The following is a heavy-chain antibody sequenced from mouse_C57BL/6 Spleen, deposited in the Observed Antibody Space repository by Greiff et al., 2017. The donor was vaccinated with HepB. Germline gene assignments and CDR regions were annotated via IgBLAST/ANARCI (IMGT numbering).Heavy chain of an antibody. CDR2: ISGGGGNT. Sequence: EVKVVESGGGLVKPGGSLKLSCAASGFTFSSYTMSWVRQTPEKRLEWVATISGGGGNTYYPDSVKGRFTISRDNAKNTLYLQMSSLRSEDTALYYCARHGNYVRFAYWGQGTLVTVSA. D-gene: IGHD2-1*01. V-gene: IGHV5-9*01. CDR3: ARHGNYVRFAY. J-gene: IGHJ3*01. CDR1: GFTFSSYT.